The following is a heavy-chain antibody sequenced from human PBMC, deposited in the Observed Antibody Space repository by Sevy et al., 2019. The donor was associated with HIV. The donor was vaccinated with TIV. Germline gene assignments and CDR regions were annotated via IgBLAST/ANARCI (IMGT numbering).Heavy chain of an antibody. D-gene: IGHD3-10*01. V-gene: IGHV3-49*03. J-gene: IGHJ3*02. CDR2: IRNKPYGETT. CDR1: GFTFGDYC. CDR3: VRETVTMLRGKEDVFHI. Sequence: GGSLRLSCTGSGFTFGDYCISWFRQAPGKGLEWVGAIRNKPYGETTEYAASVKDRFTISRDDSKSIAYLQMNSLKTQDTAVYYCVRETVTMLRGKEDVFHIWGQGTMVTVSS.